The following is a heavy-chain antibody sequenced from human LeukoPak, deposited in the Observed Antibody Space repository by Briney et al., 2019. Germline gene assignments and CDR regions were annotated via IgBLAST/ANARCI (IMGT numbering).Heavy chain of an antibody. V-gene: IGHV4-59*01. Sequence: SETLSLTCTVSGDSISSYYWCWIRQPPGKGLEWVGDIYNSWSANYNPSLKSRATISVDTSKNQSSLKLTSVTAADTAVYYFARVANRGGRGDSYYFDYWGQGTLVTVSS. J-gene: IGHJ4*02. D-gene: IGHD2-21*02. CDR2: IYNSWSA. CDR1: GDSISSYY. CDR3: ARVANRGGRGDSYYFDY.